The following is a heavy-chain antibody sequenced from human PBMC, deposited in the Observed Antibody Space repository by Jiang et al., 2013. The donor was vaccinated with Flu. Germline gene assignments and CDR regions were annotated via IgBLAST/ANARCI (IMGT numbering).Heavy chain of an antibody. CDR2: IDPKSGGT. CDR1: GYTFTGYY. CDR3: TRGASVSSTGWYRRWFDP. J-gene: IGHJ5*02. D-gene: IGHD6-19*01. Sequence: QLVESGAEVKKPGASVKVSCKASGYTFTGYYLHWVRQAPGQGLEWVGWIDPKSGGTKYAQKFQGWVTMTRDTAISTAYMELSRLKSDDTALYYCTRGASVSSTGWYRRWFDPWGQGTL. V-gene: IGHV1-2*04.